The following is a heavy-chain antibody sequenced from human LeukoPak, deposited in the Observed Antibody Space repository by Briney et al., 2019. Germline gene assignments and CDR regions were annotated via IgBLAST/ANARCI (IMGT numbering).Heavy chain of an antibody. CDR2: IKKDGSEK. D-gene: IGHD2-15*01. J-gene: IGHJ4*02. Sequence: QPGGSLRLSCTASGFIFSGSWMAWIRQAPGKGLEWVAIIKKDGSEKYYVDSMKGRFTISRDNAKNSLFLQMNSLRAEDTAIYYCTTDTWYSAGHWGQGTLVTVPS. CDR3: TTDTWYSAGH. V-gene: IGHV3-7*03. CDR1: GFIFSGSW.